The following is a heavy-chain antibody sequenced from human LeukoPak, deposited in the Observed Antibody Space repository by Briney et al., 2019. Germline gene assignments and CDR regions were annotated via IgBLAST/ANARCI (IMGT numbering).Heavy chain of an antibody. CDR3: PILGVSCSGCNCYAYSGRFDY. CDR1: GGSISSSCHY. D-gene: IGHD2-15*01. CDR2: IHFCRST. Sequence: ADTVSLTCTVSGGSISSSCHYWGWIRQPPGKGLEWVDSIHFCRSTDSNQSVKSRVSKSKDTPKNQLSLQLTAVTAADTALHDGPILGVSCSGCNCYAYSGRFDYWGQGTLVTVSS. J-gene: IGHJ4*02. V-gene: IGHV4-39*07.